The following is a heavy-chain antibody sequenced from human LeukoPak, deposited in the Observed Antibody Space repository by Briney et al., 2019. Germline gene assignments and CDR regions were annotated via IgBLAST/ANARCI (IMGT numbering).Heavy chain of an antibody. CDR2: ISGSGGST. CDR1: GFTFSSYG. Sequence: GGTLRLSCAASGFTFSSYGMSWVRQAPGKGLEWVSAISGSGGSTYYADSVKGRFTISRDDSKNTLYLQMNSLKTEDTAIYYCMSDLDNWGQGTLVTVSS. CDR3: MSDLDN. V-gene: IGHV3-23*01. J-gene: IGHJ4*02.